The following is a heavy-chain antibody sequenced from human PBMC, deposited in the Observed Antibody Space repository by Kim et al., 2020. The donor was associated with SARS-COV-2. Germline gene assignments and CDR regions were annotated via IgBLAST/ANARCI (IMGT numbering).Heavy chain of an antibody. V-gene: IGHV4-34*01. CDR3: ARERCSSTSCRTGYYMDV. J-gene: IGHJ6*03. D-gene: IGHD2-2*01. Sequence: KSRVTISVDTSKNQFSLKLSSVTAADTAVYYCARERCSSTSCRTGYYMDVWGKGTTVTVSS.